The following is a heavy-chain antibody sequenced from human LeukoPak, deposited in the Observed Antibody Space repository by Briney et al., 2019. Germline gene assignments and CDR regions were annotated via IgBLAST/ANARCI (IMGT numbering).Heavy chain of an antibody. Sequence: SVTVSCKASGGTFSSYAISWVRQAPGQGLEWMGGIIPIFGTANYAQKFQGRVTITADESTSTAYMELRSLKSDDTAVYYCARGGLWCTGNKCYYYFDYWGQGTLVTVPS. CDR2: IIPIFGTA. J-gene: IGHJ4*02. CDR1: GGTFSSYA. CDR3: ARGGLWCTGNKCYYYFDY. D-gene: IGHD2-8*02. V-gene: IGHV1-69*13.